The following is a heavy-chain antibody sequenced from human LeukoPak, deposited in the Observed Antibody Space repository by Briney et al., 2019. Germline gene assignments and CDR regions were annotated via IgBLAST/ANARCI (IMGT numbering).Heavy chain of an antibody. CDR1: GFTFSSYA. Sequence: PGGSLRLSCGASGFTFSSYAMSWVRQAPGKGLEWVSAISGSDYTTYYADSVKGRFTLSRDNSKNTQYLQMNSLRAEDTAVYYCAKDPSWSGYFDYWGQGTLVTVSS. J-gene: IGHJ4*02. CDR2: ISGSDYTT. D-gene: IGHD6-13*01. V-gene: IGHV3-23*01. CDR3: AKDPSWSGYFDY.